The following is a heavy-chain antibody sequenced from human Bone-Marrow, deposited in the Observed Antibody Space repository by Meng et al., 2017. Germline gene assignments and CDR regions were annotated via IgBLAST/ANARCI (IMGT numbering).Heavy chain of an antibody. D-gene: IGHD6-13*01. V-gene: IGHV4-39*07. J-gene: IGHJ4*02. CDR2: LHDSGST. CDR3: AREWGTLATAADDY. Sequence: QATGPELLSPSTTLPHTCNRVGGCISTSSFYWAWIRQAPGKGLEWIGTLHDSGSTYYNPSLKSRVTISADTSNSQFSLKLSSVTAADTAVYYCAREWGTLATAADDYWGQGTLVTVSS. CDR1: GGCISTSSFY.